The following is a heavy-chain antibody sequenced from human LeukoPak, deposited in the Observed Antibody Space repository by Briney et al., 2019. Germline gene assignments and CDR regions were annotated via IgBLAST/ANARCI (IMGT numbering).Heavy chain of an antibody. CDR1: GFTFSENW. J-gene: IGHJ3*01. Sequence: PGGSVRLSCVASGFTFSENWMHWVRQAPGKGLAWVSHINRDGGLTNYADSVKGRFTISRDNARNTVYLQMSSLRVEDTAIYFCAREEHRLAEAGTSASDLGGQGTLVTVSP. D-gene: IGHD6-13*01. V-gene: IGHV3-74*01. CDR3: AREEHRLAEAGTSASDL. CDR2: INRDGGLT.